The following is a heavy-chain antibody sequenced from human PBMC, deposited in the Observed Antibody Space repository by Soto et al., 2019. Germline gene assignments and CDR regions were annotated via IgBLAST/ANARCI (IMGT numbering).Heavy chain of an antibody. CDR1: GFTFSSYS. CDR3: ARDGEYCSGGSCYSCVDY. CDR2: ISSSSSTI. J-gene: IGHJ4*02. V-gene: IGHV3-48*01. Sequence: GGSLRLSCAASGFTFSSYSMNWVRQAPGKGLEWVSYISSSSSTIYYADSVKGRFTISRDNAKNSLYLQMNSLRAEDTAVYYCARDGEYCSGGSCYSCVDYWGQGTQVTVSS. D-gene: IGHD2-15*01.